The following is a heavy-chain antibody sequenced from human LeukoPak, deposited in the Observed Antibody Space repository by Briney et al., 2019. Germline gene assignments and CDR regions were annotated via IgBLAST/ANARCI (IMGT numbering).Heavy chain of an antibody. Sequence: QAGGSLRLSCAASGFTFSSYAMSWVRQAPGKGLEWVSAISGSGGSTYYADSVKGRFTISRDNSKNTLYLQMNSLRAEDTAVYYCARHFWRAFYGMDVWGQGTTVTVSS. CDR3: ARHFWRAFYGMDV. V-gene: IGHV3-23*01. CDR1: GFTFSSYA. J-gene: IGHJ6*02. CDR2: ISGSGGST. D-gene: IGHD3-3*02.